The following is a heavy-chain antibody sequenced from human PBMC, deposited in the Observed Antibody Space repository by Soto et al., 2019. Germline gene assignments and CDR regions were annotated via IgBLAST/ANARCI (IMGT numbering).Heavy chain of an antibody. CDR2: ISGSGGST. V-gene: IGHV3-23*01. D-gene: IGHD3-3*01. J-gene: IGHJ6*02. Sequence: GGSLRLSCAASGFTFSSYAMSWVRQAPGKGLEWVSAISGSGGSTYYADSVKGRFTISRDNSKNTLYLQMNSLRAEDTAVYYCANTLDFTYYDFWSGSYGMDVWGQGTTVTVSS. CDR1: GFTFSSYA. CDR3: ANTLDFTYYDFWSGSYGMDV.